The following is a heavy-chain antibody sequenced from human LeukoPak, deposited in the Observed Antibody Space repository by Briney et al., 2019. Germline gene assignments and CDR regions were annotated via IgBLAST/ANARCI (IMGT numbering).Heavy chain of an antibody. J-gene: IGHJ4*01. Sequence: GGSLRLSCEVSGFTFTDYWMNWVRQAPGKGPEWVASIRQDGSEKTYVGSVKGRFTISRDNTKNSLSLQLNGLRAEDTAVYYCARDGTAAGLYFDLWGQGTLVTVSS. D-gene: IGHD6-13*01. CDR2: IRQDGSEK. CDR3: ARDGTAAGLYFDL. CDR1: GFTFTDYW. V-gene: IGHV3-7*01.